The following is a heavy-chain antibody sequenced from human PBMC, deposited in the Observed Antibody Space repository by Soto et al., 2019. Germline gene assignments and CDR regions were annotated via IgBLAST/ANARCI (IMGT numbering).Heavy chain of an antibody. CDR1: GGTFSSYA. J-gene: IGHJ6*03. D-gene: IGHD2-2*01. Sequence: SVKVSCKASGGTFSSYAISWVRQAPGQGLEWMGGIIPIFGTTNYAQKFQGRVTMTRNTSISTAYMDLSSLRSEDTAVYYCARGVDSYCSSTSCSDAIAYYYYYMDVWGKGTTVTVSS. CDR3: ARGVDSYCSSTSCSDAIAYYYYYMDV. V-gene: IGHV1-69*05. CDR2: IIPIFGTT.